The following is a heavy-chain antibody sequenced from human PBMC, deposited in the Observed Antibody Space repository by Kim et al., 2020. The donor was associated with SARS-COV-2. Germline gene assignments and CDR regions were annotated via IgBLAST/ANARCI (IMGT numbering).Heavy chain of an antibody. Sequence: GGSLRLSCAASGFTFSNAWMSWVRQAPGKGLEWVGRIKSKTDGGTTDYAAPVKGRFTITRDDSKNTLYLQMNSLKTEDTAVYYCTTAWGVLLWFGELLSQAEEYFQHWGQGTLVTVSS. CDR1: GFTFSNAW. D-gene: IGHD3-10*01. CDR2: IKSKTDGGTT. CDR3: TTAWGVLLWFGELLSQAEEYFQH. J-gene: IGHJ1*01. V-gene: IGHV3-15*01.